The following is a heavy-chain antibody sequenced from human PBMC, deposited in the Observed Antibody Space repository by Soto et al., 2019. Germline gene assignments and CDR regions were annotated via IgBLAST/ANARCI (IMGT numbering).Heavy chain of an antibody. V-gene: IGHV4-61*08. CDR2: IYYSGST. CDR1: GGSISSGGYY. Sequence: SETLSLTCTVSGGSISSGGYYWSWIRQHPGKGLEWIGYIYYSGSTSYNPSLKSRVTISVDTSKNQFSLKLSSVTAADTAVYYCARRYSSSLDVWGQGTTVTVSS. CDR3: ARRYSSSLDV. J-gene: IGHJ6*02. D-gene: IGHD6-13*01.